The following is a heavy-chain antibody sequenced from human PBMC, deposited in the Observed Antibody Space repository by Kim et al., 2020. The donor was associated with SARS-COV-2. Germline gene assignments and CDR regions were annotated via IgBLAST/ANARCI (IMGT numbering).Heavy chain of an antibody. J-gene: IGHJ6*02. D-gene: IGHD3-10*01. CDR3: ARESRLYYGSAHYYYYGMDV. Sequence: ASVKVSCKASGYTFTSYYMHWVRQAPGQGLEWMGIINPSGGSTSYAQKFQGRVTMTRDTSTSTVYMELSSLRSEDTAVYYCARESRLYYGSAHYYYYGMDVWGQGTTVTVSS. CDR1: GYTFTSYY. CDR2: INPSGGST. V-gene: IGHV1-46*01.